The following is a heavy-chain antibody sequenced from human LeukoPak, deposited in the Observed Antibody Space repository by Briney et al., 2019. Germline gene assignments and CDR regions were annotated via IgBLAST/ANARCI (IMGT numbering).Heavy chain of an antibody. V-gene: IGHV3-23*01. J-gene: IGHJ4*02. CDR3: AAESSGSREPYYFDY. D-gene: IGHD1-26*01. CDR1: GFTFSSYA. CDR2: ISGSGGST. Sequence: GGSLRLSRAASGFTFSSYAMGWVRQAPGKGLEWVSAISGSGGSTYYADSVKGRFTISRDNSKNTLYLQMNSLRAEDTAVYYCAAESSGSREPYYFDYWGQGTLVTVSS.